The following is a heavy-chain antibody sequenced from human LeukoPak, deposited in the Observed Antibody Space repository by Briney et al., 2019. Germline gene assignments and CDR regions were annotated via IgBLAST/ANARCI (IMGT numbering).Heavy chain of an antibody. CDR2: VNLQGST. J-gene: IGHJ4*02. CDR1: GVSISNTNW. Sequence: PSETLSLTCGVSGVSISNTNWWTWVRQPPGKGLEWIGEVNLQGSTNYNPSLQSRVAISVDKSENHTSLKLTSVTAADTAVYYCAREGGPYRPLDYSGQGTLVTVAS. D-gene: IGHD6-25*01. CDR3: AREGGPYRPLDY. V-gene: IGHV4-4*02.